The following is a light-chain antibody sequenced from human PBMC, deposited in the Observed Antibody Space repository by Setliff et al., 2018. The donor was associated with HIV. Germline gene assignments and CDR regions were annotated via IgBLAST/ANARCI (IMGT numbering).Light chain of an antibody. V-gene: IGLV2-14*01. CDR1: SSDVGDYNY. CDR3: SSYTGSNTYI. Sequence: QSALTQPASVSGSPGQSITISCTGTSSDVGDYNYVSWSQQHPGKAPKLMIYDVSKRPSGVSNRFSGAKSGNTASLTISGLQAEDEADYYCSSYTGSNTYIFGSGTK. J-gene: IGLJ1*01. CDR2: DVS.